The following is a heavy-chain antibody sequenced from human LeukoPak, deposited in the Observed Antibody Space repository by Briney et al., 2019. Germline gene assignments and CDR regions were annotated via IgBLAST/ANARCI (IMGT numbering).Heavy chain of an antibody. J-gene: IGHJ6*03. Sequence: GGSLRLSCAASGFTFSSYWMHWVRQAPGKGLVWVSRINSDGSSTSYADSVKGRFTISRDNAKNTLYMQMNSLRAEDTAVYYCARQASNQWLAYYYMDVWGKGTTVTVSS. V-gene: IGHV3-74*01. CDR3: ARQASNQWLAYYYMDV. CDR1: GFTFSSYW. CDR2: INSDGSST. D-gene: IGHD6-19*01.